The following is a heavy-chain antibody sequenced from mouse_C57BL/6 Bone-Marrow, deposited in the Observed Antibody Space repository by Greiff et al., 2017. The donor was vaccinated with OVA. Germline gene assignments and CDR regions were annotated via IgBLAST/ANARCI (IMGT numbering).Heavy chain of an antibody. J-gene: IGHJ2*01. CDR1: GYTFTSYG. CDR3: ARGDYSKGFDY. Sequence: QVQLKESGAELARPGASVKLSCKASGYTFTSYGISWVKQRTGQGLEWIGEIYPRSGNTYYNEKFKGKATLTADKSSSTAYMELRRLTSEDSAVYFCARGDYSKGFDYWGQGTTLTVSS. D-gene: IGHD2-5*01. V-gene: IGHV1-81*01. CDR2: IYPRSGNT.